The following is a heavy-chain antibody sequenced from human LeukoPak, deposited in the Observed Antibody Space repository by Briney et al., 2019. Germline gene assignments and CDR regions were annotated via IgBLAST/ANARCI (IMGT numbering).Heavy chain of an antibody. Sequence: GASVKVSCKASGFSITTYYIHWVRQAPGQGLEWLGIINPTGGITTYAQNFQGRVTMTRDMSTNTVYMELSSLTSEDMAVYYCARGGRYFDWLLETEPDFDYWGQGTLVTVSS. D-gene: IGHD3-9*01. CDR1: GFSITTYY. CDR3: ARGGRYFDWLLETEPDFDY. J-gene: IGHJ4*02. CDR2: INPTGGIT. V-gene: IGHV1-46*01.